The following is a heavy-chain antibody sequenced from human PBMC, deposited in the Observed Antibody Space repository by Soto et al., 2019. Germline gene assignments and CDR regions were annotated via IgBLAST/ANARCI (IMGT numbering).Heavy chain of an antibody. D-gene: IGHD3-3*01. Sequence: GGSRRLSCAASGFTFSGYAISWVRQAPETGLEWVSAISVGGGSTYYADSVKGRFTISRDNSKNTLYLQMNSLRAEDTAVYYCGKSLNEPYDPWDVWGQGTTVTVSS. CDR2: ISVGGGST. CDR3: GKSLNEPYDPWDV. CDR1: GFTFSGYA. V-gene: IGHV3-23*01. J-gene: IGHJ6*02.